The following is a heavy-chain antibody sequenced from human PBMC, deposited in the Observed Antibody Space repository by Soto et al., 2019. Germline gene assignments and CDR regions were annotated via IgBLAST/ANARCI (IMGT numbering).Heavy chain of an antibody. CDR1: GFTFSSYA. Sequence: GGSLRLSCAASGFTFSSYAMSWVRQAPGKGLEWVSAISGSGGSTYYADSVKGRFTISRDNSKNTLYLQMNSLRAEDTAVYYCAKDKAAAGTIDWFDPWGQGTLVTVSS. J-gene: IGHJ5*02. V-gene: IGHV3-23*01. CDR2: ISGSGGST. D-gene: IGHD6-13*01. CDR3: AKDKAAAGTIDWFDP.